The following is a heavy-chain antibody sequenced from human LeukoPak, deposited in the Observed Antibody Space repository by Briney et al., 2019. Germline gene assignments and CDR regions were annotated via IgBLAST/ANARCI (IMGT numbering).Heavy chain of an antibody. J-gene: IGHJ3*02. CDR2: ISAYNGNT. CDR3: ARALWGSYGDYVGTSWDI. Sequence: ASVKVSCKASGYTFTSYGISWVRQAPGQGLEWMGWISAYNGNTNYAQKLQGRVTMTTDTSTSTAYMELRSLRSEDTAVYYCARALWGSYGDYVGTSWDIWGQGTMVTVSS. V-gene: IGHV1-18*01. CDR1: GYTFTSYG. D-gene: IGHD4-17*01.